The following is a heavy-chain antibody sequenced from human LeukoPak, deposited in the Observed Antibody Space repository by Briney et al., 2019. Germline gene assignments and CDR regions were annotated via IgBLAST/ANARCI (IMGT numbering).Heavy chain of an antibody. D-gene: IGHD1-26*01. J-gene: IGHJ4*02. CDR1: GGSISSYY. CDR3: ARASYLDAYYFDY. Sequence: SETLSLTCTVSGGSISSYYWSWIRQPPGKGLEWIGYSHYSGTTTYNPSLKSRLTISVDTSKNQFSLKLSSVTAADSAIYYCARASYLDAYYFDYWGQGTLVTVSS. V-gene: IGHV4-59*01. CDR2: SHYSGTT.